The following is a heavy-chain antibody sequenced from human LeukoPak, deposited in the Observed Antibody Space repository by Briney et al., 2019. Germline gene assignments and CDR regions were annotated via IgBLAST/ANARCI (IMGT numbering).Heavy chain of an antibody. CDR2: IWYDGSNK. D-gene: IGHD6-13*01. Sequence: GRSLRLSCAASGFTFSSSGMHWVRQAPGKGLEWVAVIWYDGSNKYYADSVRGRFTISRDNSKNTLYLQMNSLRAEDTAVYYCARPGIAADFRGFDYWGQGTLVTVSS. CDR1: GFTFSSSG. CDR3: ARPGIAADFRGFDY. J-gene: IGHJ4*02. V-gene: IGHV3-33*01.